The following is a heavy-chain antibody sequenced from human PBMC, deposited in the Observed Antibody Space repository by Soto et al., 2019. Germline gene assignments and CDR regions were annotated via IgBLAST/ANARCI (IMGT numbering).Heavy chain of an antibody. D-gene: IGHD3-22*01. J-gene: IGHJ4*02. CDR2: INHSGNT. CDR3: ARDPYYYDSSNYYYSYFDF. CDR1: GVPFSGYY. Sequence: SETLSLTCAVYGVPFSGYYWSWIRQSPGKGLEWIGEINHSGNTNYNPSLKSRVTMLVDTSKNQFSLNMRSVTAADTAVYYCARDPYYYDSSNYYYSYFDFWGQGTLVTVSS. V-gene: IGHV4-34*10.